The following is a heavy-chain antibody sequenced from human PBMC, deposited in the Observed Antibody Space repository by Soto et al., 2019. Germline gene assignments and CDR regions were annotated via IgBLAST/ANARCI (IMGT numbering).Heavy chain of an antibody. Sequence: GASVKVSCKVSGYTLTELSMHWVRQAPGKGLEWMGGFDPEDGETIYAQKFQGRVTMTEDTSTDTAYMELSSLRSEDTAVYYCATLSNDFWSGPNSWFDPWGQGTLVTVSS. J-gene: IGHJ5*02. CDR2: FDPEDGET. CDR3: ATLSNDFWSGPNSWFDP. D-gene: IGHD3-3*01. V-gene: IGHV1-24*01. CDR1: GYTLTELS.